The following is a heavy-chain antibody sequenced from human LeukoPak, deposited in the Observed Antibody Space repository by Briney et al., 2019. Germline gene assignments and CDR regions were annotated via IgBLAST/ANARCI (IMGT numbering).Heavy chain of an antibody. D-gene: IGHD3-10*01. CDR2: IYYSGST. CDR1: GGSISSGDYY. V-gene: IGHV4-30-4*01. J-gene: IGHJ4*02. Sequence: SKTLSLTCTVSGGSISSGDYYWSWIRQPPGKGLEWIGYIYYSGSTYYNPSLKSRVTISVDTSKNQFSLKLSSVTAADTAVYYCASYYPQTYYFDYWGQGTLVTVSS. CDR3: ASYYPQTYYFDY.